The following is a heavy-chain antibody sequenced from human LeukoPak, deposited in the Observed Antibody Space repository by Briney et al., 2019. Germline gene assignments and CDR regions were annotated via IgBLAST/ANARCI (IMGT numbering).Heavy chain of an antibody. J-gene: IGHJ4*02. V-gene: IGHV3-66*01. CDR1: GFTVSSNY. CDR2: IYSGGST. CDR3: ARAESEWLPKYFDY. Sequence: GGSLRLSCAASGFTVSSNYMSWVRQAPGKGLEWVSVIYSGGSTYYADSVKGRFTISRDNSKNTLYLQMNSLRAEDTAVYYCARAESEWLPKYFDYWGQGTLVTVSS. D-gene: IGHD6-19*01.